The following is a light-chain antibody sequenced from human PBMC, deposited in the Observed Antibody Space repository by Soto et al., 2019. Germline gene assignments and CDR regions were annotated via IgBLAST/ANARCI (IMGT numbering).Light chain of an antibody. CDR3: QSYDSSLSGVV. Sequence: QSVLTQPPSVSGAPGQRVTISCTGSSYNIGAGYDVHWCQQLPGTAPKLLIYGNSNRPSGVPDRFSGSKSGTSASLAITGLQAEDEADYYCQSYDSSLSGVVFGEGTKLTVL. CDR2: GNS. V-gene: IGLV1-40*01. J-gene: IGLJ2*01. CDR1: SYNIGAGYD.